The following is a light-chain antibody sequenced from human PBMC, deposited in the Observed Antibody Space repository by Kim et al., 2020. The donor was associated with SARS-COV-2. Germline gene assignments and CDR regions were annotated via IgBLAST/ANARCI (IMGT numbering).Light chain of an antibody. CDR1: ETIGDF. J-gene: IGKJ1*01. CDR2: ATS. CDR3: QQSSSTPGWT. Sequence: AVGDRVTITCRASETIGDFLNWYQQKPGKAPKLIIYATSTLQSGVPSRFSGSGSGTDFTLTISSLQPDDFATYYCQQSSSTPGWTFGPGTKVDIK. V-gene: IGKV1-39*01.